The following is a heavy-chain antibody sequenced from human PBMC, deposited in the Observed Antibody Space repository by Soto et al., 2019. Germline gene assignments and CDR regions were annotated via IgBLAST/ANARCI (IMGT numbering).Heavy chain of an antibody. V-gene: IGHV4-34*01. Sequence: SETLFLTCAVYGGSFSGYYWSWIRQPPGKGLEWIGEINHSGSTNYNPSLKSRVTISVDTSKNQFSLKLSSVTAADTAVYYCARGGDTAMVRKPYYYYGMDVWGQGTTVTVSS. J-gene: IGHJ6*02. CDR1: GGSFSGYY. CDR3: ARGGDTAMVRKPYYYYGMDV. CDR2: INHSGST. D-gene: IGHD5-18*01.